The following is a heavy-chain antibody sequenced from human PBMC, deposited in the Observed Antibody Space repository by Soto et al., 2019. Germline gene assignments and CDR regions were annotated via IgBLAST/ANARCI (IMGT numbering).Heavy chain of an antibody. D-gene: IGHD6-13*01. J-gene: IGHJ5*02. Sequence: QVQLVQSGAEVKKPGSSVKVSCKASGGTFSSYAISWVRQAPGQGLEWMGGNIPIFGTANYEEKFQGRVTITADESTSTAYMELSSLRSEDTAVYYCARDPGTIAAAFPWFDPWGQGTLVTVSS. CDR1: GGTFSSYA. CDR2: NIPIFGTA. CDR3: ARDPGTIAAAFPWFDP. V-gene: IGHV1-69*01.